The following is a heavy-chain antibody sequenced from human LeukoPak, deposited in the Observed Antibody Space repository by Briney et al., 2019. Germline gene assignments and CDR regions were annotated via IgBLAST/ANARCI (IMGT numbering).Heavy chain of an antibody. J-gene: IGHJ5*02. CDR1: GYTFTGYY. CDR2: INPNSGGT. V-gene: IGHV1-2*02. Sequence: ASVKVSCKASGYTFTGYYMHWVRQAPGQGLEWMGWINPNSGGTNYAQKFQGRVTMTRDTSIGTAYMELSRLRSDDTAVYYCARDRGSFTFGGVIEANWFDPWGQGTLVTVSS. CDR3: ARDRGSFTFGGVIEANWFDP. D-gene: IGHD3-16*01.